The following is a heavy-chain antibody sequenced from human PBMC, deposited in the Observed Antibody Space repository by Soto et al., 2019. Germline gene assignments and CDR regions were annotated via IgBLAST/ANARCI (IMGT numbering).Heavy chain of an antibody. CDR3: ARSHRGYYPFDY. CDR1: GGTFSSYA. D-gene: IGHD3-22*01. V-gene: IGHV1-69*01. Sequence: QVQLVQSGAEVKKPGSSVKVSCKASGGTFSSYAISWVRQAPEQGLEWMGGITPIFGTANYAQKFQDRVTITADESTSTAYMELSSLRSEDTAVYYCARSHRGYYPFDYWGQGTLVTVSS. CDR2: ITPIFGTA. J-gene: IGHJ4*02.